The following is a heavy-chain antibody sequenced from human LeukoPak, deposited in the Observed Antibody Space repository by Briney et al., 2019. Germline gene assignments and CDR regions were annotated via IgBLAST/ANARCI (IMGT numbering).Heavy chain of an antibody. J-gene: IGHJ4*02. CDR3: ARGAISPFDY. CDR2: IYHSGST. CDR1: GGSISSGGYS. Sequence: PSETLSLTCAVSGGSISSGGYSWSWIRQPPGKGLEWIGYIYHSGSTYYNPSLKSRVTISVDRSKNQFSLKLSSVTAADTAVYYCARGAISPFDYWGQGTLVTVSS. V-gene: IGHV4-30-2*01. D-gene: IGHD2-2*01.